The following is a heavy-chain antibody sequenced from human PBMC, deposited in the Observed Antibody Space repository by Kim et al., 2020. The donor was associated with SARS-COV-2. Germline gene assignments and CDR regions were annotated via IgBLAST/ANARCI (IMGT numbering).Heavy chain of an antibody. CDR1: GFTFSSYW. V-gene: IGHV3-7*01. J-gene: IGHJ4*02. CDR3: ARDGSSGYTGAFDY. D-gene: IGHD3-22*01. Sequence: GGSLRLSCAASGFTFSSYWMSWVRQAPGKGLEWVAKINQDGSGKYYVDSVKGRFTVSRDNAKNSLYLQMNSLRAEDTGVYYCARDGSSGYTGAFDYWGQGTLVTVSS. CDR2: INQDGSGK.